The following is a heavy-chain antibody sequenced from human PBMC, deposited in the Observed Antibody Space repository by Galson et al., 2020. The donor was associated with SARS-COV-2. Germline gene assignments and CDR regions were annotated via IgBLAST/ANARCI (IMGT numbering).Heavy chain of an antibody. J-gene: IGHJ6*02. CDR1: GFTFSSYA. CDR2: ISGSGCST. CDR3: AKGGSGSYYSHYYYGMDV. D-gene: IGHD3-10*01. Sequence: GGSLRLSCAASGFTFSSYAMSWVRQAPGKGLEWVSAISGSGCSTYYADSVKGRFTISRDNSKNTLYLQMNSLRAEDTAVYYCAKGGSGSYYSHYYYGMDVWGQGTTVTVSS. V-gene: IGHV3-23*01.